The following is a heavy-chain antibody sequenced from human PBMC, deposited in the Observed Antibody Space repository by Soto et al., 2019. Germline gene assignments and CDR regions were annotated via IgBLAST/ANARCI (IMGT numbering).Heavy chain of an antibody. CDR3: ARGGGVYYFDY. V-gene: IGHV4-59*01. Sequence: QVQLQESGPGLVKPSETLSLTCTVSGGSISSYYWSWIRQPPGKGLEWIGYIYYSGITDYNPSLQSRVTISVDTSKSQVSLKLSSVTAADTAVYYCARGGGVYYFDYWGQGTLVTVSS. CDR1: GGSISSYY. J-gene: IGHJ4*02. D-gene: IGHD2-8*02. CDR2: IYYSGIT.